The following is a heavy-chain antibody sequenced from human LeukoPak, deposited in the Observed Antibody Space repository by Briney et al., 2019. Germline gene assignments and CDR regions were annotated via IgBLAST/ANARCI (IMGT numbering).Heavy chain of an antibody. CDR3: ARTYYYQYMDV. CDR1: GFTFRSFW. J-gene: IGHJ6*03. V-gene: IGHV3-7*03. Sequence: GGSLRLSCAASGFTFRSFWMSWVRQAPGKGLEWVANIKQDGSETNYVDSVKGRFTISRDNSKNTLYLQMDSLRAEDTAVYYCARTYYYQYMDVWAQGPRSPSP. CDR2: IKQDGSET.